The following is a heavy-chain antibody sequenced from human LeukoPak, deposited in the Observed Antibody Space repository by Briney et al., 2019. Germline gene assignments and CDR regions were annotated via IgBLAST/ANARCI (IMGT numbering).Heavy chain of an antibody. CDR3: ARVGGAIFGVVIFDY. J-gene: IGHJ4*02. CDR1: GYTFTGYY. CDR2: INPNSGGT. V-gene: IGHV1-2*02. Sequence: EASVKVSCKASGYTFTGYYMHWVRQAPGQGLEWMGWINPNSGGTNYAQKFQGRVTMTRDTSISTAYMELSSLRSDDTAVYYCARVGGAIFGVVIFDYWGQGTLVTVSS. D-gene: IGHD3-3*01.